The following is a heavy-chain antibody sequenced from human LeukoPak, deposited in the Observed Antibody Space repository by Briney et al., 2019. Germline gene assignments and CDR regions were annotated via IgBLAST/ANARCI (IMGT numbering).Heavy chain of an antibody. CDR1: GFTFSSYA. V-gene: IGHV3-23*01. CDR3: AKDFLYYYDSSGYSDSAFDI. Sequence: GGSLRLSCAASGFTFSSYAMSWVRQAPGKGLERVSAISGSGGSTYYADSVKGRFTISRDNSKNTLYLQMNSLRAEDTAVYYCAKDFLYYYDSSGYSDSAFDIWGQGTMVTVSS. J-gene: IGHJ3*02. D-gene: IGHD3-22*01. CDR2: ISGSGGST.